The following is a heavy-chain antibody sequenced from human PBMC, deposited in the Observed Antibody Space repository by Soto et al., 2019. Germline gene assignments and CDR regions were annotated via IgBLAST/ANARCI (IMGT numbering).Heavy chain of an antibody. Sequence: SETLSLTCTVSGGSISSSDYYWSWVRQPPGKGLEWIGHIYYSGSTNYNPSLKSRVTISVDTSKNQFSLKLSSVTAADTAVYYCAREVYDFWSGFHYYYMDVWGKGTTVTVSS. J-gene: IGHJ6*03. D-gene: IGHD3-3*01. V-gene: IGHV4-61*08. CDR1: GGSISSSDYY. CDR2: IYYSGST. CDR3: AREVYDFWSGFHYYYMDV.